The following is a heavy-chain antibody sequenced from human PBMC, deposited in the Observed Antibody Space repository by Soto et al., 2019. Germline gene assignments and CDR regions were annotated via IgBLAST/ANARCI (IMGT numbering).Heavy chain of an antibody. CDR2: IIPIFGTA. V-gene: IGHV1-69*13. CDR1: GGTFSSYA. Sequence: ASVKVSCKASGGTFSSYAISWVRQAPGQGLEWMGGIIPIFGTANYAQKFQGRVTITADESTSTAYMELSSLRSEDTAVYYCGTGWNDYYYYGMDVWGQGTTVTVSS. CDR3: GTGWNDYYYYGMDV. J-gene: IGHJ6*02. D-gene: IGHD1-1*01.